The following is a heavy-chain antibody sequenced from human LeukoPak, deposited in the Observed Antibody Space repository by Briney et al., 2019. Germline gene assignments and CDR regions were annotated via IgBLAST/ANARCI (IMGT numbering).Heavy chain of an antibody. CDR2: INPNSGGT. V-gene: IGHV1-2*06. Sequence: SVKVSCKASGYTFTGYYMHWVRQAPGQGLEWMGRINPNSGGTNYAQKFQGRVTVTRDTSISAAYMELSRLRSDDTAVYYCARLGYYYDSSGQGVWGQGTLVAVSS. J-gene: IGHJ4*02. CDR1: GYTFTGYY. CDR3: ARLGYYYDSSGQGV. D-gene: IGHD3-22*01.